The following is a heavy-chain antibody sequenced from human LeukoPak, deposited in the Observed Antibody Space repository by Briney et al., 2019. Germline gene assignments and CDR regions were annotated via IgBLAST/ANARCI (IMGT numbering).Heavy chain of an antibody. Sequence: SVKVSCKASGGTFSSYAISWVRQAPGQGLEWMGGIIPIFGTANYAQKFQGRVTITADKSTSTAYMELSSLRSEDTAVYYCATGDYGNYYYYYMDVWGKGTTVTISS. J-gene: IGHJ6*03. V-gene: IGHV1-69*06. CDR3: ATGDYGNYYYYYMDV. CDR2: IIPIFGTA. D-gene: IGHD4-17*01. CDR1: GGTFSSYA.